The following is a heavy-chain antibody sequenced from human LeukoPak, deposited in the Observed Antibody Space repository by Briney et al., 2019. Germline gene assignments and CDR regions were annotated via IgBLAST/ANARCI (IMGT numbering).Heavy chain of an antibody. V-gene: IGHV1-2*02. J-gene: IGHJ4*02. CDR1: GYTFTDYY. Sequence: ASVKVSCKASGYTFTDYYIHWVRQAPGQGLEWMGWINPHSGGTNFAQNFQGRVTMTRDTSINTAYMELGRLRSGDTAMYYCARIYYYGSGSYYEYYFDYWGQGTLVTVSS. D-gene: IGHD3-10*01. CDR2: INPHSGGT. CDR3: ARIYYYGSGSYYEYYFDY.